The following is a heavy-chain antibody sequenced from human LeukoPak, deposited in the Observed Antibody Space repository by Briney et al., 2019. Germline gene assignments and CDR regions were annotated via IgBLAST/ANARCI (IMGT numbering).Heavy chain of an antibody. J-gene: IGHJ3*02. CDR2: INPNSGGT. CDR3: ARRVTASAMGAFDI. V-gene: IGHV1-2*02. Sequence: ASVKVSCKASGYTFTGYYMHWVRQAPGQGLEWMGWINPNSGGTNYAQKFQGRVTMTRDTSISTAYMELSRLRSDDTAVYYCARRVTASAMGAFDIWGQGTMVTVSS. CDR1: GYTFTGYY. D-gene: IGHD2-21*02.